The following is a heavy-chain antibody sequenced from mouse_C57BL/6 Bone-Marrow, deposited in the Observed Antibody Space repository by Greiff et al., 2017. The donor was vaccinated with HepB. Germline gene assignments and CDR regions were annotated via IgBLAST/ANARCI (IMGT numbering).Heavy chain of an antibody. J-gene: IGHJ2*01. V-gene: IGHV1-82*01. CDR3: ARDGLTTVVDYFDY. Sequence: QVQLQQSGPELVKPGASVKISCKASGYAFSSSWMNWVKQRPGKGLEWIGRIYPGDGDTNYNGKFKGKATLTADKSSSTAYMQLSSLTSEDSAVYFCARDGLTTVVDYFDYWGQGTTLTVSS. D-gene: IGHD1-1*01. CDR2: IYPGDGDT. CDR1: GYAFSSSW.